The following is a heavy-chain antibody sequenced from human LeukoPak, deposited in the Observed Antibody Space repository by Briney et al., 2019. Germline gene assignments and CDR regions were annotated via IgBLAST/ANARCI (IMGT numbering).Heavy chain of an antibody. V-gene: IGHV3-7*01. J-gene: IGHJ4*02. Sequence: GGSLRLSCEASGLTFSRHWMSWVRQAPGKGLEWVANIMQDGSEKYYVDSVKGRFTISRDNSKNTLYLQMNSLRAEDTAVYYCARGSPRVVTAIYDYWGQGTLVTVSS. D-gene: IGHD2-21*02. CDR2: IMQDGSEK. CDR1: GLTFSRHW. CDR3: ARGSPRVVTAIYDY.